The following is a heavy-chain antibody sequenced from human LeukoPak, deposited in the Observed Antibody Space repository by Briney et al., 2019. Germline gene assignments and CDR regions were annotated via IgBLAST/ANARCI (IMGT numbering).Heavy chain of an antibody. J-gene: IGHJ4*02. CDR2: VRDDGREK. D-gene: IGHD4-17*01. CDR1: GLAFSDVW. CDR3: AKLIGDYGGNSGY. V-gene: IGHV3-7*03. Sequence: GGSLRLSCAASGLAFSDVWMTWVRQTPRRGLEWGASVRDDGREKSYLDSVRGRFTISRDNGEKSVFLQMTSLRVEDTGIYYCAKLIGDYGGNSGYWGQGTVVTVSS.